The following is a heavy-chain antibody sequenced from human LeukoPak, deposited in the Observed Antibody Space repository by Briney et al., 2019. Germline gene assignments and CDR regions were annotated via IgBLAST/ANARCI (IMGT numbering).Heavy chain of an antibody. CDR3: AREAKEGFDY. Sequence: GGSLRLSCAASGFPFNAYWMTWVRQAPGKGLEWVANIRQDGDTKYYVDSVKGRFTISRDNAMNSLYLQMNSLRAEDTAVYYCAREAKEGFDYWGQGTLVTVSS. J-gene: IGHJ4*02. CDR1: GFPFNAYW. CDR2: IRQDGDTK. V-gene: IGHV3-7*01.